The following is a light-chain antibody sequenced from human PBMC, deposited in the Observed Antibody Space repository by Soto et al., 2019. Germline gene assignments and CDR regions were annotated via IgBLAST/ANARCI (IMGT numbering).Light chain of an antibody. V-gene: IGKV3-20*01. Sequence: EIALTQSPGTLSLSPRETATLSCRASQSVSSNYLAWYQQKPGQAPRLLIYYAYRRTTGIPDRFSGSGSGTDFTLTISGLEPEDFAVYYCLQYGGSPRTFGQGTKVEIK. CDR3: LQYGGSPRT. CDR1: QSVSSNY. CDR2: YAY. J-gene: IGKJ1*01.